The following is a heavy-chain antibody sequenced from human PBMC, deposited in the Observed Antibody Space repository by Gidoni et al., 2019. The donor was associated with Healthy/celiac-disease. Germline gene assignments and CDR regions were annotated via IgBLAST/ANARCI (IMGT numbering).Heavy chain of an antibody. D-gene: IGHD6-19*01. J-gene: IGHJ4*02. Sequence: QVQLVQSGAEVKKPGSSVKVSCKASGGTFSSYAISWVRQAPGQGLEWMGGSIPIFGTANYAQKCQGRVTITADESTSTAYMELSSLRSEDTAVYYCARARRVGVAGPYYFDYWGQGTLVTVSS. CDR3: ARARRVGVAGPYYFDY. CDR1: GGTFSSYA. CDR2: SIPIFGTA. V-gene: IGHV1-69*01.